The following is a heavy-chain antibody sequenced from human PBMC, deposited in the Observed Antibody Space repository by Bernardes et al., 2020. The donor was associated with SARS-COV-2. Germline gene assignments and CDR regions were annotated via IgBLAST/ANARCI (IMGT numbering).Heavy chain of an antibody. CDR3: ARDFGGASDY. CDR2: IETDGSVI. J-gene: IGHJ4*02. Sequence: VSLRLSCVASGLSSYWMHWVRQAPGKGLVWVSRIETDGSVIDYADSVRGRFTISRDNAKDTLYLQMDSLTADDTAVYYCARDFGGASDYWGQGTLVTVSS. V-gene: IGHV3-74*01. CDR1: GLSSYW. D-gene: IGHD2-21*01.